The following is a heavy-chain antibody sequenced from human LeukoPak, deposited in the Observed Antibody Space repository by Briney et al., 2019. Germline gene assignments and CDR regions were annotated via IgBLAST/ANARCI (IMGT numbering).Heavy chain of an antibody. CDR2: IYTSGST. Sequence: SETLSLTCTVSGGSISSGSYCWSWIRQPAGKGLEWIGRIYTSGSTNYNPSLKSRVTISVDTSKNQFSLKLSSVTAADTAVYYCARSGWFGELSLGYYYYYMDVWGKGTTVTISS. V-gene: IGHV4-61*02. J-gene: IGHJ6*03. CDR3: ARSGWFGELSLGYYYYYMDV. D-gene: IGHD3-10*01. CDR1: GGSISSGSYC.